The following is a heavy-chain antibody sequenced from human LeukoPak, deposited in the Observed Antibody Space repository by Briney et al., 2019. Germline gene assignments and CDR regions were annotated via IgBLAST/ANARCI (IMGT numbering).Heavy chain of an antibody. Sequence: GSVKVSCKASRYTFTSYDINWVRQATGQGLEWMGWMNPNSGNTGYAQKFQGRVTMTRNTSISTAYMELSSLRSEDTAVYYCARARFKGYSSSWYTSWGQGTLVTVSS. CDR3: ARARFKGYSSSWYTS. D-gene: IGHD6-13*01. CDR2: MNPNSGNT. V-gene: IGHV1-8*01. J-gene: IGHJ4*02. CDR1: RYTFTSYD.